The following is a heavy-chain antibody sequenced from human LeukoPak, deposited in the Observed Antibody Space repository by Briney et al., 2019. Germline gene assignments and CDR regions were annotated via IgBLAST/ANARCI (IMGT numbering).Heavy chain of an antibody. CDR2: IYYSGSA. CDR3: ARKPIVNSAWYYFDF. V-gene: IGHV4-39*07. CDR1: GSSVNSGTYY. D-gene: IGHD3-22*01. J-gene: IGHJ4*02. Sequence: SETLSLTCTVSGSSVNSGTYYWGWIRQPPGKGLEWIGDIYYSGSAYYNPSLKSRVTMSVDTSKNQFSLKLSSVTAADTAVYYCARKPIVNSAWYYFDFWGQGTLVTVSS.